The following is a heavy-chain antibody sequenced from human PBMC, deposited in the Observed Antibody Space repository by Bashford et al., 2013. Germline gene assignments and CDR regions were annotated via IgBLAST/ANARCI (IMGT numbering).Heavy chain of an antibody. CDR2: ISGSGGST. D-gene: IGHD3-10*01. V-gene: IGHV3-23*01. CDR3: ARDDYFESGSFYNRREYLQH. Sequence: VRQAPGKGLEWVSAISGSGGSTYYADSVKGRFTISRDSSNNTLYLQMDSLRVEDTAVYFCARDDYFESGSFYNRREYLQHWGQGTLVTVSS. J-gene: IGHJ1*01.